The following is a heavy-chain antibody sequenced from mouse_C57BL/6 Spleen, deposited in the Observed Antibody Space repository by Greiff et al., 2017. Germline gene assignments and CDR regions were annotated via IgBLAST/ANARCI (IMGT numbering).Heavy chain of an antibody. J-gene: IGHJ2*01. CDR3: ARHPPSFITTVVGDYIDY. Sequence: EVKLMESGGDLVKPGGSLKLSCAASGFTFSSYGMSWVRQTPDKRLEWVATISSGGSYTYYPDSVKGRFTISKDNAKNTLYLQMSSLKSEDTAMYYCARHPPSFITTVVGDYIDYWGQGTTLTVSS. V-gene: IGHV5-6*01. CDR1: GFTFSSYG. D-gene: IGHD1-1*01. CDR2: ISSGGSYT.